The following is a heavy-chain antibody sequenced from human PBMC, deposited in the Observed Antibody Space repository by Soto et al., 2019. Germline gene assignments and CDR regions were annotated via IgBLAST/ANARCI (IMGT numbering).Heavy chain of an antibody. CDR1: GFTFSSYS. CDR2: ISSSSSYI. V-gene: IGHV3-21*01. Sequence: EVQLVESGGGLVKPGGSLRLSCAASGFTFSSYSMNWVRQAPGKGLEWVSSISSSSSYIYYADSVKGRFTISRDNAKNSLYLQMNSLRAEDTAVYYCASWWELLDGYFDLWGRGTLVTVSS. CDR3: ASWWELLDGYFDL. J-gene: IGHJ2*01. D-gene: IGHD1-26*01.